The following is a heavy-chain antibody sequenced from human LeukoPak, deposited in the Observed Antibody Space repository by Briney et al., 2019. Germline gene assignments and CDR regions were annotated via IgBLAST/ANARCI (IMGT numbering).Heavy chain of an antibody. CDR1: GGSISSGGYS. Sequence: PSQTLSLTCAVSGGSISSGGYSWSWLRQPPGTGLEWIGYIYHSGSTNYNLSLKSRVTISVDTSKNQFSLKLSSVTAADTAVYYCARGSVTRGSYFGGSDYWGQGTLVTVSS. J-gene: IGHJ4*02. CDR2: IYHSGST. D-gene: IGHD1-26*01. V-gene: IGHV4-30-2*01. CDR3: ARGSVTRGSYFGGSDY.